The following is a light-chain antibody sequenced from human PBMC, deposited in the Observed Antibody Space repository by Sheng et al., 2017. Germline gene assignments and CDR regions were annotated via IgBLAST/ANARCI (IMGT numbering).Light chain of an antibody. J-gene: IGKJ2*01. Sequence: IVLTQSPGTLSLSPGERATLSCRASQSVNSKLAWYQQKPGQAPRLLIYGASTRATGIPARFSGSASGTEFTLTISSLQAEDVAVYYCQQYYSTPYTFGQGTKLEIK. V-gene: IGKV3-15*01. CDR3: QQYYSTPYT. CDR1: QSVNSK. CDR2: GAS.